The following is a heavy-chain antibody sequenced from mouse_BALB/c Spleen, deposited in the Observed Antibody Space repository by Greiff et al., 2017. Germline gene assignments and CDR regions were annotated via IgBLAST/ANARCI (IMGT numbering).Heavy chain of an antibody. J-gene: IGHJ4*01. V-gene: IGHV5-6-4*01. CDR1: GFTFSSYT. D-gene: IGHD2-4*01. Sequence: EVKVEESGGGLVKPGGSLKLSCAASGFTFSSYTMSWVRQTPEKRLEWVATISSGGSYTYYPDSVKGRFTISRDNAKNTLYLQMSSLKSEDTAMYYCTRDNYDYDDAMDYWGQGTSVTVSS. CDR3: TRDNYDYDDAMDY. CDR2: ISSGGSYT.